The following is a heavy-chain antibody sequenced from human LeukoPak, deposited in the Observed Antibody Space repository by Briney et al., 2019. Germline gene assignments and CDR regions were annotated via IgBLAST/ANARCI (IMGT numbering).Heavy chain of an antibody. CDR1: GGSISSSSYY. V-gene: IGHV4-39*01. CDR2: IYYSGST. J-gene: IGHJ4*02. Sequence: SETLSLTCTVSGGSISSSSYYWGWIRQPPGKGLEWIGSIYYSGSTYYNPSLKSRVTISVDTSKNQFSLKLSSVTAADTAVYYCARHPFATPFDHWGQGTLVTVSS. CDR3: ARHPFATPFDH. D-gene: IGHD2-15*01.